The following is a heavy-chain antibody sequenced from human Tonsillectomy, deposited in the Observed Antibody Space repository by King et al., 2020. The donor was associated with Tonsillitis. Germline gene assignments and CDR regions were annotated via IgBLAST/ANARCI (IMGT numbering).Heavy chain of an antibody. D-gene: IGHD5-18*01. CDR3: ASQGYSYATLDFQH. J-gene: IGHJ1*01. CDR2: IYYSGST. Sequence: VQLQESGPGLVKPSETLSLTCTVSGGSISSYYWSWIRQPPGKGLEWIGYIYYSGSTNYNPSLKSRVTISVDTSKNQFSLKLSSVTAADTAVYYCASQGYSYATLDFQHWGQGTLVTVSS. V-gene: IGHV4-59*08. CDR1: GGSISSYY.